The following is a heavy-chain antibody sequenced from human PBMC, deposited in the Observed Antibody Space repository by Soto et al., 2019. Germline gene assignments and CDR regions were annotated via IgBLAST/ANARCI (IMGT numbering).Heavy chain of an antibody. D-gene: IGHD3-16*01. CDR2: MNPNSGNT. CDR3: ARLKQDYAVV. CDR1: GYTFTSYD. Sequence: GASVKVSCKASGYTFTSYDINWVRQATGQGLEWMGWMNPNSGNTAYAQKFQGRVTMTRNTSISTAYMELCSLRSEDTAVYYCARLKQDYAVVWGQGSLVTVSA. V-gene: IGHV1-8*01. J-gene: IGHJ4*02.